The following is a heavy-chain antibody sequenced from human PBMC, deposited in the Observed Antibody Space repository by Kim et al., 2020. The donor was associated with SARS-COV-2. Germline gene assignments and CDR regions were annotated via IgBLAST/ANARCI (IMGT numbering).Heavy chain of an antibody. CDR3: ARNLGRRGYFDY. Sequence: TDQNPSLKSRINMSLDTSKNQFSLKLRSVTAADSAIYFCARNLGRRGYFDYWGQGTLVTVSS. J-gene: IGHJ4*02. D-gene: IGHD2-15*01. CDR2: T. V-gene: IGHV4-4*07.